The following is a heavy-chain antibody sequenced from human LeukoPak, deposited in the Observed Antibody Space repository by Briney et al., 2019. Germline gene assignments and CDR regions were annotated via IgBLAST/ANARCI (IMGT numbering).Heavy chain of an antibody. J-gene: IGHJ4*02. Sequence: ASVKVSCKASGYTFTTFGITWVRQAPGQGLEWMGWISACTGNTNYAPKFQGRVTMTTDTSTSTAHMELRSLTSDDTAVYYCARVASTTCDCPDYFDYWGQGTLVTVSS. CDR1: GYTFTTFG. V-gene: IGHV1-18*01. CDR3: ARVASTTCDCPDYFDY. D-gene: IGHD2-2*01. CDR2: ISACTGNT.